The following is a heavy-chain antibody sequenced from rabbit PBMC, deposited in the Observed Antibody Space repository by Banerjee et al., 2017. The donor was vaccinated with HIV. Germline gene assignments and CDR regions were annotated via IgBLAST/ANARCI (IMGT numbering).Heavy chain of an antibody. J-gene: IGHJ4*01. CDR3: ARDLAGVIGWNFNL. CDR1: GSSLSDNY. D-gene: IGHD4-1*01. V-gene: IGHV1S45*01. CDR2: IDVSKSGST. Sequence: QEQLEESGGDLVKPEGSLTLTCTASGSSLSDNYMCWVRQAPGKGLEWIACIDVSKSGSTYYASWAKGRFTISKTSSTTVTLQMTSLTAADTATYFCARDLAGVIGWNFNLWGQGTLVTVS.